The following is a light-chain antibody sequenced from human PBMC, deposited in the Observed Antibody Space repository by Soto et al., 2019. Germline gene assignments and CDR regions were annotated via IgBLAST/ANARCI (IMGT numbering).Light chain of an antibody. Sequence: QSALTQPASVSGSPGQSNTISYTGTSSDVGGYNYVSWYQQHPGKAPKLMIYEVSNRPSGVSNRFSGSKSGNTASLTISGLQAEDEADYYCSSYTSSSTLVFGTGTKVTVL. CDR1: SSDVGGYNY. V-gene: IGLV2-14*01. J-gene: IGLJ1*01. CDR2: EVS. CDR3: SSYTSSSTLV.